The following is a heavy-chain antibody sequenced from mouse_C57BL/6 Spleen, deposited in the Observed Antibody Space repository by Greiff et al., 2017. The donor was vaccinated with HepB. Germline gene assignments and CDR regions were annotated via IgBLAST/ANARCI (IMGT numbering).Heavy chain of an antibody. V-gene: IGHV1-81*01. J-gene: IGHJ2*01. Sequence: QVQLQQSGAELARPGASVKLSCKASGYTFTSYGISWVKQRTGQGLEWIGEIYPRSGNNYYNEKFNGKATLTADKSSSTAYMELLSLTSEDSAVYLCARCPLITTVHYVDYWGQGTTLTVSP. CDR3: ARCPLITTVHYVDY. D-gene: IGHD1-1*01. CDR1: GYTFTSYG. CDR2: IYPRSGNN.